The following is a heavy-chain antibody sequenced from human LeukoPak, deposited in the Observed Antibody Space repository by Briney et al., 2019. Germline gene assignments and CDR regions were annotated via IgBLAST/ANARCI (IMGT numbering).Heavy chain of an antibody. Sequence: GGSLRLSCAASGFTFSSYSMNWVRQAPGKGLEWVSSISSSSSYIYYADSVKGRFTISRDNAKNSLYLQMNSLRAEDTAVYYCARATYPRTYYDILTGYYGSYYYYYMDVWGKGTTVTISS. D-gene: IGHD3-9*01. V-gene: IGHV3-21*01. CDR2: ISSSSSYI. J-gene: IGHJ6*03. CDR3: ARATYPRTYYDILTGYYGSYYYYYMDV. CDR1: GFTFSSYS.